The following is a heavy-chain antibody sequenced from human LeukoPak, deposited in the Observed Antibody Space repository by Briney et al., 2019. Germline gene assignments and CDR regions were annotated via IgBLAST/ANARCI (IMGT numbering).Heavy chain of an antibody. CDR3: ASVDYNWNYFHY. D-gene: IGHD1-20*01. Sequence: PSETLSLTCTVSGGSINSRNYFWGWIRQPPGKGLEWIGRIKYSGSTYYKPSLQSRVTISVDTSKSQFSLKLSSVTAADTAVYYCASVDYNWNYFHYWGQGTLVTVSS. J-gene: IGHJ4*02. CDR1: GGSINSRNYF. CDR2: IKYSGST. V-gene: IGHV4-39*01.